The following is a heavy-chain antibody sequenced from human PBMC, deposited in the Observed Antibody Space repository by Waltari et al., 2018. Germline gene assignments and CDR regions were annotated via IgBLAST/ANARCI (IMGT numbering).Heavy chain of an antibody. D-gene: IGHD7-27*01. J-gene: IGHJ4*02. V-gene: IGHV3-7*01. CDR2: IKENGSDK. CDR3: ATWRWGQSEFDY. CDR1: GFTFRRHW. Sequence: EAQLVESGGKLVQPGGSLRLSCVASGFTFRRHWMSWVRQAPGRGLEWESTIKENGSDKNYVDSVRGRVTISRDNANDSLYLQMNSLRAEDTAVYYCATWRWGQSEFDYWGQGTLVTVSS.